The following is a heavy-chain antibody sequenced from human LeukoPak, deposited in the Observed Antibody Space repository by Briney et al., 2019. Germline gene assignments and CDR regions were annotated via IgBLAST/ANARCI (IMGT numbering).Heavy chain of an antibody. J-gene: IGHJ4*02. CDR1: GYTFTGYY. V-gene: IGHV1-2*02. CDR3: ARDILSRDYYDSSGYLGY. CDR2: INPNSGGT. D-gene: IGHD3-22*01. Sequence: SVKVSCKASGYTFTGYYMHWVRQAPGQGLEWMGWINPNSGGTNYAQKFQGRVTMTRDTSISTAYMELSRLRSDDTAVYYCARDILSRDYYDSSGYLGYWGQGTLVTVSS.